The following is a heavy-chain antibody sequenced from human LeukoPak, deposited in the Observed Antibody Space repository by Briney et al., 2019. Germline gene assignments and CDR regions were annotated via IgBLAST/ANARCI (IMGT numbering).Heavy chain of an antibody. D-gene: IGHD4-23*01. CDR2: IYYSGST. V-gene: IGHV4-59*01. CDR1: GGSISSYY. Sequence: PSETLSLTCTVSGGSISSYYWSWIRQPPGKGLEWIGYIYYSGSTNYNPSLKSRVTISVDTSKNQFSLKLSSVTAADTAVYYCARGDYGGNYNTYYFDYWGQGTLVTVSS. CDR3: ARGDYGGNYNTYYFDY. J-gene: IGHJ4*02.